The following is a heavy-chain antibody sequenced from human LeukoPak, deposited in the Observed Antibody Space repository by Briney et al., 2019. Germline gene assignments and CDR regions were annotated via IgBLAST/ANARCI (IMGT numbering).Heavy chain of an antibody. CDR3: AKGYCSSTSCPADY. V-gene: IGHV4-38-2*02. Sequence: SETLSLTCTVSGYSISSGYYWGWIRQPPGQGLEWIGSVYHGGNSYYDPSLKSRVTISVDTSKNQFSLKLSSVTAADTAVYYCAKGYCSSTSCPADYWGQGSLVTVSS. D-gene: IGHD2-2*01. CDR1: GYSISSGYY. J-gene: IGHJ4*02. CDR2: VYHGGNS.